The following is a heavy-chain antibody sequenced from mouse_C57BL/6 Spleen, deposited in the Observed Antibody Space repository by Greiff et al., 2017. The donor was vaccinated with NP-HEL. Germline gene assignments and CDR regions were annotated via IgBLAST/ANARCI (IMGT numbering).Heavy chain of an antibody. CDR1: GFTFSDYG. CDR2: ISSGSSTI. D-gene: IGHD1-1*01. CDR3: ARPPYYGSSPYWYFDV. J-gene: IGHJ1*03. V-gene: IGHV5-17*01. Sequence: DVMLVESGGGLVKPGGSLKLSCAASGFTFSDYGMHWVRQAPEKGLEWVAYISSGSSTIYYADTVKGRFTISRDNAKNTLFLQMTSLRSEDTAMYYCARPPYYGSSPYWYFDVWGTGTTVTVSS.